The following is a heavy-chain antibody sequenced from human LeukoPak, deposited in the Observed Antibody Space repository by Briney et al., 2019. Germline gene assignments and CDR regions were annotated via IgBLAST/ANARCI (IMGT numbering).Heavy chain of an antibody. CDR3: VVNYYDSSGYFDY. Sequence: ASVKVSCKASGYTFTGYYMHWVRQAPGQGLEWMGWINPNSGGTNYAQKFKGRVTMTRDTFISTAYMGLSRLRYDDTAVYYCVVNYYDSSGYFDYWGQGTLVTVSS. J-gene: IGHJ4*02. V-gene: IGHV1-2*02. CDR1: GYTFTGYY. CDR2: INPNSGGT. D-gene: IGHD3-22*01.